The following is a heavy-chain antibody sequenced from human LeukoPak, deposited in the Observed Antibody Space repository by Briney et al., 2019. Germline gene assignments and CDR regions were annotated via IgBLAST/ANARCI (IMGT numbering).Heavy chain of an antibody. J-gene: IGHJ4*02. V-gene: IGHV4-59*01. CDR2: IYYSGST. Sequence: KSSETLSLICTVAGGSMSSYYWSWIRQPPGKGLEWIGYIYYSGSTNYNPSLKSRVTISVDTSKNQFSLKLSSVTAADTAVYSCARGRGFYYSGSYDSFDYWGQGTLVTVSS. CDR1: GGSMSSYY. CDR3: ARGRGFYYSGSYDSFDY. D-gene: IGHD1-26*01.